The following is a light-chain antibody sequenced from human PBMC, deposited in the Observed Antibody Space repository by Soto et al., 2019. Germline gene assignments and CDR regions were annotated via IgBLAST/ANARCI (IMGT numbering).Light chain of an antibody. V-gene: IGKV3-20*01. CDR2: GAS. CDR3: QQYGSSPPIT. J-gene: IGKJ5*01. Sequence: IVMTLSPATLSVSPGERATLSCSASQSVSSYLAWYQQTPGQAPRLLIYGASSRATGIPDRFSGSGSGTDFTLTISRLEPEDFAVYYCQQYGSSPPITFGQGTRLEI. CDR1: QSVSSY.